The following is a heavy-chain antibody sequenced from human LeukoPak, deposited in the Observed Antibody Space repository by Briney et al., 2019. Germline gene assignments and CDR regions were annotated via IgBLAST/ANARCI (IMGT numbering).Heavy chain of an antibody. CDR1: GGSISSYY. Sequence: SETLSLTCTASGGSISSYYWSWIRQPPGKGLEWIGYIYYSGNTNYNPSLKSRVTISVDTSKNQFSLKLSSVTAADTAVYYCARSGALTGYLYWGQETLVTVSS. CDR3: ARSGALTGYLY. V-gene: IGHV4-59*01. D-gene: IGHD3-9*01. J-gene: IGHJ4*02. CDR2: IYYSGNT.